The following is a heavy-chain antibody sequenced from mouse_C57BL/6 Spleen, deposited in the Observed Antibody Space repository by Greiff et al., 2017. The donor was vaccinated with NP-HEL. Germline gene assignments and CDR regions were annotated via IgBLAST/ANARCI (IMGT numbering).Heavy chain of an antibody. Sequence: VQLQQPGAELVKPGASVKLSCKASGYTFTSYWMHWVKQRPGQGLEWIGMIHPNSGSTNYNEKFKSKATLTVDKSSSTAYMQLSSLTSEDSAVYYCARSDYYDSLYYAMDYWGQGTSVTVSS. J-gene: IGHJ4*01. D-gene: IGHD2-4*01. CDR1: GYTFTSYW. V-gene: IGHV1-64*01. CDR3: ARSDYYDSLYYAMDY. CDR2: IHPNSGST.